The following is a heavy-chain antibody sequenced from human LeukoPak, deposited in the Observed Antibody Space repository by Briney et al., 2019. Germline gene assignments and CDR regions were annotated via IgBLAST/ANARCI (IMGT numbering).Heavy chain of an antibody. CDR2: VYHSCST. CDR3: ARANPNWNPPDY. Sequence: SETLSLTCSVSSDSMTSYFWSWIRQPPGKGLEWIGYVYHSCSTSYNPSLKSRVSISEDTSKNQFSLKLTSVTAADTAVYFCARANPNWNPPDYWGQGTLVAVSS. D-gene: IGHD1-1*01. J-gene: IGHJ4*02. CDR1: SDSMTSYF. V-gene: IGHV4-59*08.